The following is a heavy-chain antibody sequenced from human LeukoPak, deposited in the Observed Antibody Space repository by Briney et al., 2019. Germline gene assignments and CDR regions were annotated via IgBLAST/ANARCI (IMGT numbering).Heavy chain of an antibody. CDR2: IYPGDFDT. J-gene: IGHJ4*02. V-gene: IGHV5-51*01. CDR3: VRTGYYGSGSYSFQY. Sequence: GESLKISCKGFGYNFINYWIGWVRQTPGKGLEWMAIIYPGDFDTRYNPSFRGQVTISADTSISSAYLQWRSLKTSDTAMYYCVRTGYYGSGSYSFQYWRQGTLVTVSS. CDR1: GYNFINYW. D-gene: IGHD3-10*01.